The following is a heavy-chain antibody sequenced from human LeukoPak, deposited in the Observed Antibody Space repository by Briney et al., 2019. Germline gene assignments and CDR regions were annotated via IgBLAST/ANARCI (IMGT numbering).Heavy chain of an antibody. CDR2: INHSGST. CDR3: ARGRGSSSWYGFVLFDP. CDR1: GGSFSGYY. V-gene: IGHV4-34*01. J-gene: IGHJ5*02. Sequence: SETLSLTCAVYGGSFSGYYWSWIRQPPGKGLEWIGEINHSGSTNYNPSLKRRVTISLDPSKNQFSLKLSSVTAADTAVYYCARGRGSSSWYGFVLFDPWGQGTLVTVSS. D-gene: IGHD6-13*01.